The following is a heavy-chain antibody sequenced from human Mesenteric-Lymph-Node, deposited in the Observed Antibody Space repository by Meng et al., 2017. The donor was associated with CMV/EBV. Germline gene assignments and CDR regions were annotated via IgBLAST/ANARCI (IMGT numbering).Heavy chain of an antibody. D-gene: IGHD2-21*01. CDR1: GGSIRSSSYY. CDR3: ARVVVIATPFWFDP. Sequence: SETLSLTCTVSGGSIRSSSYYWGWIRQPPGKGLEWIGSIYYSGSTYYNPSLKSRVTISVDTSKNQFSLKLSSVTAADTAVYYCARVVVIATPFWFDPWGQGTLVTVSS. J-gene: IGHJ5*02. V-gene: IGHV4-39*07. CDR2: IYYSGST.